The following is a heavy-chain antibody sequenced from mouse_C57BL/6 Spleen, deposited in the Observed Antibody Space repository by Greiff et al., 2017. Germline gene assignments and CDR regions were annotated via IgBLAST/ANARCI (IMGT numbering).Heavy chain of an antibody. D-gene: IGHD1-1*01. CDR1: GYTFTDYN. Sequence: VQLKQSGPELVKPGASVKIPCKASGYTFTDYNMDWVKQSHGKSLEWIGDINPNNGGTIYNQKFKGKATLTVDKSSSTAYMELRSLTSEDTAVYYCARGPYYYGSSPYYFDYWGQGTTLTVSS. CDR3: ARGPYYYGSSPYYFDY. V-gene: IGHV1-18*01. J-gene: IGHJ2*01. CDR2: INPNNGGT.